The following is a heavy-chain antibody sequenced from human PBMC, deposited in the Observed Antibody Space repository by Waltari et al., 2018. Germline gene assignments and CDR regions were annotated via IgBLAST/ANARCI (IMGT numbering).Heavy chain of an antibody. Sequence: EVQLVESGGGLVQPGGSLRLSCAASGFTFSSYEMNWVRQAPGKGLEWVSYISSSGSTIYYADSVKGRFTISRDNAKNSLYLQMNSLRAEDTAVYYCARRFYYYDSSGYFDAFDIWGQGTMVTVSS. V-gene: IGHV3-48*03. CDR2: ISSSGSTI. J-gene: IGHJ3*02. CDR3: ARRFYYYDSSGYFDAFDI. CDR1: GFTFSSYE. D-gene: IGHD3-22*01.